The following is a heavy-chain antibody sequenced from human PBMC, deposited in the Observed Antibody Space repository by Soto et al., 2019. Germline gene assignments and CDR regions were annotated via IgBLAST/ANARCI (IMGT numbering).Heavy chain of an antibody. J-gene: IGHJ6*02. V-gene: IGHV4-39*01. Sequence: PSETLSLTCTVSGGSISSSSYYWGWIRQPPGKGLEWIGSIYYSGSTYYKPSLKSRVTISVDTSKNQFSLKLSSVTAADTAVYYCARLDNYVVGGMDVWGQGTTVTVSS. CDR2: IYYSGST. CDR3: ARLDNYVVGGMDV. CDR1: GGSISSSSYY. D-gene: IGHD4-4*01.